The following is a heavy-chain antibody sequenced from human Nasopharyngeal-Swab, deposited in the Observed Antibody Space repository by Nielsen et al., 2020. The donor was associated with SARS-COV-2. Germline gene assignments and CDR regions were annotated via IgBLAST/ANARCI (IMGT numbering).Heavy chain of an antibody. Sequence: GESLKISCAASGFTFSSYSMNWVRQAPGKGPEWVSYISSSSSTIYYADSVKGRFTISRDNAKNSLYLQMNSLRDEDTAVYYCARDPWAGDYVRRGGMDVWGQGTTVTVSS. CDR1: GFTFSSYS. J-gene: IGHJ6*02. V-gene: IGHV3-48*02. D-gene: IGHD4-17*01. CDR3: ARDPWAGDYVRRGGMDV. CDR2: ISSSSSTI.